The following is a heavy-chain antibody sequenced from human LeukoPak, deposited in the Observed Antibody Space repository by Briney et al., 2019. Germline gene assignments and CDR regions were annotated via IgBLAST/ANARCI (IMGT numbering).Heavy chain of an antibody. V-gene: IGHV4-39*01. D-gene: IGHD5-18*01. Sequence: PSETLSLTCTVSGGSISSSSYYWGWIRQPPGKGLEWIGSIYYSGSTYYNPSLKSRVTISVDTYKTQFSLKLSSVTAADTAVYYCARLYSYGSYYFDYWGQGTLVTVSS. CDR2: IYYSGST. CDR3: ARLYSYGSYYFDY. CDR1: GGSISSSSYY. J-gene: IGHJ4*02.